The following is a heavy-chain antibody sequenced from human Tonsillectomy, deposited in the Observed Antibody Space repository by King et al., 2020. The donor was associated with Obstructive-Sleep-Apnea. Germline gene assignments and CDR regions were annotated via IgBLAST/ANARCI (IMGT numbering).Heavy chain of an antibody. CDR3: ARDEQLIPYWYFDL. D-gene: IGHD6-13*01. Sequence: QLQESGPGLVKPSETLSLTCTVSGGSISSSSYYWGWIRQPPGKGLEWIGSIYHSWCTYYNPSLNSRVTISVDTSKNQFSLKLNSVTAADTAVYYCARDEQLIPYWYFDLWGRGTLVTVSS. V-gene: IGHV4-39*07. CDR2: IYHSWCT. CDR1: GGSISSSSYY. J-gene: IGHJ2*01.